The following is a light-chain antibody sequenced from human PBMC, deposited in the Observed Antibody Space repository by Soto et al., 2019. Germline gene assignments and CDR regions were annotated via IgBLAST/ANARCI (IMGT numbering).Light chain of an antibody. J-gene: IGKJ1*01. V-gene: IGKV1-27*01. CDR2: DAS. CDR1: QGISNS. Sequence: DIQITQSPSSLSASVGDRVTITCRASQGISNSLAWYQQEPGKVPKLLIYDASTLQSGVSSRFSGSGSGTDFTLTISSLQPEDVATYYCQQYDSAPEAFGQGTKLEIK. CDR3: QQYDSAPEA.